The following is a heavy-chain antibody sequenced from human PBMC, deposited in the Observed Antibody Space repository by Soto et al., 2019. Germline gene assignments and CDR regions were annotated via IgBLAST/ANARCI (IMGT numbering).Heavy chain of an antibody. D-gene: IGHD6-6*01. CDR3: ARRDSSSLNYYYGMDV. Sequence: GESLKISCKGSGYSFTSYWIGWVRQMPGKGLEWMGIIYPGDSDTRYSPSFQGQVTISADKSISTAYLQWSSLKASDTAMYYCARRDSSSLNYYYGMDVWGQGTTVPVSS. J-gene: IGHJ6*02. V-gene: IGHV5-51*01. CDR2: IYPGDSDT. CDR1: GYSFTSYW.